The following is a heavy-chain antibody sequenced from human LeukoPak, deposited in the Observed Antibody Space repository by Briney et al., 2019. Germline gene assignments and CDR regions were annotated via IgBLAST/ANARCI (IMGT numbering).Heavy chain of an antibody. Sequence: PGGSLRLSCAASGFTFSSYWMSWVRQAPGKGLEWVANIKQDGSEKYYVDSVKGRFTISRDNAKNSLYLQMNSLRAEDTAVYYCARWSVVTMVRGVPSFDYWGQGTLVTVSS. CDR3: ARWSVVTMVRGVPSFDY. V-gene: IGHV3-7*01. J-gene: IGHJ4*02. CDR1: GFTFSSYW. CDR2: IKQDGSEK. D-gene: IGHD3-10*01.